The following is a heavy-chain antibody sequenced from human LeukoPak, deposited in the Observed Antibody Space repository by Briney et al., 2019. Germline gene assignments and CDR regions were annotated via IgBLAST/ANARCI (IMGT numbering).Heavy chain of an antibody. Sequence: PSQTLSLTCTVSGASISSSDYYWTWIRQPPGNGLEWIGRISTSGSTDYNPSLKSRVTISLDTSKNQFSLKLTSVTAADTAVYHCARGGGDWVTYFDSWGQGTLVTVSS. D-gene: IGHD2-21*01. V-gene: IGHV4-61*02. CDR1: GASISSSDYY. CDR3: ARGGGDWVTYFDS. J-gene: IGHJ4*02. CDR2: ISTSGST.